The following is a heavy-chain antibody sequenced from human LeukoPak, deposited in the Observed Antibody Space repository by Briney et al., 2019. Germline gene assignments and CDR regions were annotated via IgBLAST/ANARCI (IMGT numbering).Heavy chain of an antibody. CDR2: ISYGGSNG. Sequence: GGSLRLSCAASGFTFSSYAMHWVRQAPGKGLEWVAVISYGGSNGYYADSVKGRFTISRDNAKNSLYLQMNSLRAEDTAVYYCVRVSYGPFDYWGQGTLVTVSS. CDR1: GFTFSSYA. CDR3: VRVSYGPFDY. V-gene: IGHV3-30*04. D-gene: IGHD5-18*01. J-gene: IGHJ4*02.